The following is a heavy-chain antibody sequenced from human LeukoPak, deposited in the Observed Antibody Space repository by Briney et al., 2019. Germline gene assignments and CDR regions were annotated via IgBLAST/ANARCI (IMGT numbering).Heavy chain of an antibody. D-gene: IGHD6-19*01. Sequence: SETLSLTCAVYGGSFSGYYWSWIRQPPGKGLEWIGEINHSGSTNYNPSLKSRVTISVDTSKNQFSLKLSSVTAADTAVYYCARADIGNYSSGWHSYWGQGTLVTVSS. CDR1: GGSFSGYY. CDR3: ARADIGNYSSGWHSY. J-gene: IGHJ4*02. V-gene: IGHV4-34*01. CDR2: INHSGST.